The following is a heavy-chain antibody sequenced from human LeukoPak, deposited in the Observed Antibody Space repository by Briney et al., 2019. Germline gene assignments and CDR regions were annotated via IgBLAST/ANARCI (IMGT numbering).Heavy chain of an antibody. Sequence: QSGGSLRLSCAASGFTFTSYGMHWVRQAPGKGLEWVAFIQNDEIDIFYADSVKGRFTISRDNSKNTLYLQMNSLRAEDTAVYYCAKERKLLPFDCWGQGTLVTVSS. CDR3: AKERKLLPFDC. D-gene: IGHD4-23*01. V-gene: IGHV3-30*02. CDR1: GFTFTSYG. J-gene: IGHJ4*02. CDR2: IQNDEIDI.